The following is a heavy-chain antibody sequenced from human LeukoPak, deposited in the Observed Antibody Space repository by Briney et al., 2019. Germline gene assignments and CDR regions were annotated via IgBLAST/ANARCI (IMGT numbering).Heavy chain of an antibody. D-gene: IGHD2-2*01. V-gene: IGHV4-30-4*01. CDR1: GGSISCGDYY. J-gene: IGHJ3*02. CDR3: ARGCGSTSCYDFDI. CDR2: IYYSGST. Sequence: PSQTLSLTCTVSGGSISCGDYYWSWIRQPPGKGLEWIGYIYYSGSTYYNPSLKSRVTISVDTSKNQFSLKLSSVTAADTAVYYCARGCGSTSCYDFDIWGQGTMVTVSS.